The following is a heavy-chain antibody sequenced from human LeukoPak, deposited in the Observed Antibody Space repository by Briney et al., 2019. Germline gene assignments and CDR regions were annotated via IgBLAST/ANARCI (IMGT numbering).Heavy chain of an antibody. D-gene: IGHD3-10*01. Sequence: ASVKVSCKASGYTFTSYYMHWVRQAPGQGLEWMGIINPSVGSTSYAQKFQGRVTMTRDMSTSTVYMELSSLRSEDTAVYYCARGVWFGELVALRYYYYYMDVWGKGTTVTVSS. V-gene: IGHV1-46*01. CDR2: INPSVGST. CDR1: GYTFTSYY. CDR3: ARGVWFGELVALRYYYYYMDV. J-gene: IGHJ6*03.